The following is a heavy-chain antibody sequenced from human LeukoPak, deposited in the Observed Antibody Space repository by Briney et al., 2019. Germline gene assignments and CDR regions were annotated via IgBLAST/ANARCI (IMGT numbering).Heavy chain of an antibody. Sequence: GGSLRLSCAASGFTFSSYGMHWVRQAPGKGLEWVAFIWYDGSNKYYADSVKGRFTISRDNAKNSLYLQMNSLRAEDTALYYCAKGSLPDINTAMVMDYWGQGTLVTVSS. CDR1: GFTFSSYG. J-gene: IGHJ4*02. D-gene: IGHD5-18*01. CDR2: IWYDGSNK. V-gene: IGHV3-30*02. CDR3: AKGSLPDINTAMVMDY.